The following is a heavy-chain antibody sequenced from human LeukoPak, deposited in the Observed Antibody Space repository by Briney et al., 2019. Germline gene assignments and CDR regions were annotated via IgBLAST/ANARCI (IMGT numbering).Heavy chain of an antibody. CDR1: GYTFTSYG. Sequence: ASVKVSCKASGYTFTSYGISWVRQAPGQGLEWMGWISAYNGNTNYAQKLQGRVTMTTDTSTSTAYMELRGLRSDDTAVYYCARFGIAAAGTAGYNWFDPWGQGTLVTVSP. D-gene: IGHD6-13*01. CDR2: ISAYNGNT. J-gene: IGHJ5*02. V-gene: IGHV1-18*04. CDR3: ARFGIAAAGTAGYNWFDP.